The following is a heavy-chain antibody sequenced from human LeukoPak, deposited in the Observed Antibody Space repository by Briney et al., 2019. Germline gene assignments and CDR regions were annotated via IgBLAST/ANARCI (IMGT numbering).Heavy chain of an antibody. CDR3: ARVTSNPGGYYGMDV. J-gene: IGHJ6*02. CDR2: ISSSSSYI. CDR1: GFTFSSYS. V-gene: IGHV3-21*01. D-gene: IGHD1-14*01. Sequence: GGSLRLSCAASGFTFSSYSMNWVRQAPGKGLEWVSSISSSSSYIYYADSVKGRFTISRDNAKNSLYLQMNSLRAEDTAVYYCARVTSNPGGYYGMDVLGQGTTVTVSS.